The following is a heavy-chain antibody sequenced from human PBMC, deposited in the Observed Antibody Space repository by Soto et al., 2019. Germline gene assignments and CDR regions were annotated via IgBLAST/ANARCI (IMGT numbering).Heavy chain of an antibody. D-gene: IGHD2-2*01. CDR3: ERIADCSITTCPFPLRFHIRGYYYYYGMDV. CDR2: ISGYNGNT. J-gene: IGHJ6*02. V-gene: IGHV1-18*01. Sequence: ASVKVSCKASGYTFSSYGISWVRQAPGQGLEWMGWISGYNGNTNFAQNLQGRVTMTTVTPTSTAFMELRSLRSDDTAVYYCERIADCSITTCPFPLRFHIRGYYYYYGMDVWGQGTTVTVSS. CDR1: GYTFSSYG.